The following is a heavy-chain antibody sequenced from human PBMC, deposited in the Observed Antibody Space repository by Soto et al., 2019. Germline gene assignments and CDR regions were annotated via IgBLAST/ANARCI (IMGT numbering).Heavy chain of an antibody. J-gene: IGHJ3*02. CDR1: GFTFSSYS. CDR3: ARDSGDYAAFDI. CDR2: ISSSSSYI. Sequence: GGSLRLSCAASGFTFSSYSMNWVRQAPGKGLEWVSSISSSSSYIYYADSVKGRFTISRDNAKNSLYLQMNSLRAEDTAVYYCARDSGDYAAFDIWGQGTMVTVSS. V-gene: IGHV3-21*01. D-gene: IGHD4-17*01.